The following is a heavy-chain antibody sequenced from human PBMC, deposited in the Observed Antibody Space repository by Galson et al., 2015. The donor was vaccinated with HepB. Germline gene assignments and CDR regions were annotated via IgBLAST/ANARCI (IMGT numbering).Heavy chain of an antibody. CDR2: ITGGGERA. Sequence: SLRLSCATSGFRFTKYSMSWVRQAPGKGLQWVWAITGGGERAYYADSVKGRFTTSRDSSSNTVFLLLNSMRVDDTAVYYCATVAILGATSHYFEYLGQGT. CDR1: GFRFTKYS. V-gene: IGHV3-23*01. J-gene: IGHJ4*02. CDR3: ATVAILGATSHYFEY. D-gene: IGHD3-16*01.